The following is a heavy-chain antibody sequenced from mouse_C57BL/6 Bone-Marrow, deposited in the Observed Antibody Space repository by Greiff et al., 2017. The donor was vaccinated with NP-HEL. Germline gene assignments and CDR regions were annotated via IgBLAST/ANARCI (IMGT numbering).Heavy chain of an antibody. CDR3: ARRRYDGFYYAMDY. J-gene: IGHJ4*01. CDR1: GYAFSSYW. D-gene: IGHD2-3*01. CDR2: IYPGDGDT. V-gene: IGHV1-80*01. Sequence: QVQLKQSGAELVKPGASVKISCKASGYAFSSYWMNWVKQRPGKGLEWIGQIYPGDGDTNYNGKFKGKATLTADKSSSTAYMQLSSLTSEDSAVYFCARRRYDGFYYAMDYWGQGTSVTVSS.